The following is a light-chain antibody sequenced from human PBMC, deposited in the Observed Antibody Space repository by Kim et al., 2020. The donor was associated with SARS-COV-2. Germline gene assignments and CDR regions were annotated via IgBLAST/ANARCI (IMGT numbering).Light chain of an antibody. V-gene: IGLV2-23*02. Sequence: QSALTQPASVSGSPGQSITISCTGTSSDVVSWYQQHSGKAPQLMIYEVNKRPSGVSNRFSGSKSGNTASLTIAGLQAEDEADYFCCSYEGNVLFGGGTQLTVL. CDR3: CSYEGNVL. CDR2: EVN. CDR1: SSDVV. J-gene: IGLJ2*01.